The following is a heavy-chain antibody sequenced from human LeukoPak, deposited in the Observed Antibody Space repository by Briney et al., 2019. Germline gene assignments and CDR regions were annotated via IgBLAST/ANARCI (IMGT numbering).Heavy chain of an antibody. J-gene: IGHJ4*02. Sequence: ASVTVSCKASGYTFTGYYMHWVRQAPGQGLEWMGWMNPNSGGTNYAQEFQGRVTITRDTSNSTAYMEMSRLRSDDTAVYYCASGLTRYYFDYWGQGTLVTVSS. D-gene: IGHD1-14*01. CDR2: MNPNSGGT. V-gene: IGHV1-2*02. CDR1: GYTFTGYY. CDR3: ASGLTRYYFDY.